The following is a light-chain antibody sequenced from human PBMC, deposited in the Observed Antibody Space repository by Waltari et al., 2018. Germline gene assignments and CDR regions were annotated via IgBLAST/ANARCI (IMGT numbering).Light chain of an antibody. Sequence: QSVLTQPPSASATPGQRGTISCSGSSSNIGRNLVNWYQLLPGTAPKLLIYSNKRRPPGVPERFSGPKSGPSASLAIIGLQAEEEAAYYCAAWDDSLKGLIFGGGTKQTVL. CDR3: AAWDDSLKGLI. CDR2: SNK. CDR1: SSNIGRNL. J-gene: IGLJ2*01. V-gene: IGLV1-44*01.